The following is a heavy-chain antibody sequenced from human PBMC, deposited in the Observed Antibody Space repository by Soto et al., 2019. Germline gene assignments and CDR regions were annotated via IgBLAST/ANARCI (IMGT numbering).Heavy chain of an antibody. J-gene: IGHJ6*02. CDR2: ISGSGGST. Sequence: GGSLRLSCAASGFTFSSYAMSWVRQDPGKGLEWVSAISGSGGSTYYADSVKGRFTISRDNSKNTLYLQMNSLRAEDTAVYYCAKDLWSGGSWGYYYYGMDVWGQGTTVTVSS. V-gene: IGHV3-23*01. D-gene: IGHD2-15*01. CDR3: AKDLWSGGSWGYYYYGMDV. CDR1: GFTFSSYA.